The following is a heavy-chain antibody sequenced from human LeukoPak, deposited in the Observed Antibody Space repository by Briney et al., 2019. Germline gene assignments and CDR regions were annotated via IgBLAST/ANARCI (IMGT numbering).Heavy chain of an antibody. CDR3: VRTRGDYHWFDP. D-gene: IGHD3-10*01. CDR1: DGSITSTSYY. J-gene: IGHJ5*02. Sequence: PSETLSLTCTVSDGSITSTSYYWGWIRQPPGKGLEWIGSIYYNGNTYYNPSLKSRVTISEDTSKNQFSLNLRSVTAADTAVYFCVRTRGDYHWFDPWGQGTLVIVSS. CDR2: IYYNGNT. V-gene: IGHV4-39*07.